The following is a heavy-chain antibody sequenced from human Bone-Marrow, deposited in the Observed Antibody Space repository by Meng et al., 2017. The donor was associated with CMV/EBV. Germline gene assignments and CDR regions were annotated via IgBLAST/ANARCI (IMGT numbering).Heavy chain of an antibody. CDR2: ISASAFAT. J-gene: IGHJ4*02. V-gene: IGHV3-23*01. CDR3: TKGRRSSSGLYDY. D-gene: IGHD6-19*01. CDR1: GFTFSASP. Sequence: CAGSGFTFSASPMGWVRQAPGKGLEWVSVISASAFATYYADSVKGRFTISRDNSGNTASLQMNSLRAEDTAIYYCTKGRRSSSGLYDYWGQGILVTVSS.